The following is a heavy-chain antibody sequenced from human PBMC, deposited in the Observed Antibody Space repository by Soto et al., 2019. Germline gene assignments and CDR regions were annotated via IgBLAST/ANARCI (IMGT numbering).Heavy chain of an antibody. Sequence: TSETLSLSCAVYGGSFSGYYWSWIRQPPGKGLEWIGEINHSGRTNYNPSLKSRVTISADTSKNQFSLRLSSVTAADTAVYYCARAEFWSGYYTGYYFAWWGLGTLVTVSS. V-gene: IGHV4-34*01. CDR1: GGSFSGYY. CDR3: ARAEFWSGYYTGYYFAW. D-gene: IGHD3-3*01. CDR2: INHSGRT. J-gene: IGHJ4*02.